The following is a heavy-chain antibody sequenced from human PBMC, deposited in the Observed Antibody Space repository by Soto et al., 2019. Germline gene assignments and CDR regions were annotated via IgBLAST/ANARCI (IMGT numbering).Heavy chain of an antibody. D-gene: IGHD3-10*01. CDR3: ARDGDRVLLWFGAIILGSWFDP. Sequence: SVKVSCKASGYTFTSYYMHWVREAPVQGLEWMGIINASGGSTSYAQKFQGRVTMTRDTSTSTVYMELSSLRSQETAVYYCARDGDRVLLWFGAIILGSWFDPWRQGPLVTVSS. CDR2: INASGGST. V-gene: IGHV1-46*01. CDR1: GYTFTSYY. J-gene: IGHJ5*02.